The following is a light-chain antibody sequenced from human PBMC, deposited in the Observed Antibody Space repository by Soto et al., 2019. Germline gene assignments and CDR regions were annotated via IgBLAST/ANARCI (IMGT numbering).Light chain of an antibody. CDR2: GNT. Sequence: QAVVTQPPSVSGAPGQRVTISCTGGSSNIGAPYDVHWYQQLPGTAPKLLIYGNTNRPSGVPDRFSGSRSGTSASLAITGLQAEDEADYYCQSYDSSLSAYVFGTGTKLTVL. J-gene: IGLJ1*01. V-gene: IGLV1-40*01. CDR3: QSYDSSLSAYV. CDR1: SSNIGAPYD.